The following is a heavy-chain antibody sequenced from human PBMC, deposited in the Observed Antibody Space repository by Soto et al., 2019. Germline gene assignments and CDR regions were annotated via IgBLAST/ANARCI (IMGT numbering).Heavy chain of an antibody. V-gene: IGHV1-18*01. CDR3: ASGRYGDY. CDR2: ISARNGKT. Sequence: GPGVQKPGASVKVSCKGSGYIFTSYGIAWVRQAPGQGLEWMGWISARNGKTEYAQKFPGRVTVTRDTSTSTAYLELRSLRSDDTALYDCASGRYGDYWGQGALVTVSS. D-gene: IGHD4-17*01. CDR1: GYIFTSYG. J-gene: IGHJ4*02.